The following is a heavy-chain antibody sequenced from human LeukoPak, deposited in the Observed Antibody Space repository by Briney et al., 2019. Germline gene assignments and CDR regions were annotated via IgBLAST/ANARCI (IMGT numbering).Heavy chain of an antibody. V-gene: IGHV3-21*01. D-gene: IGHD1-14*01. CDR1: GFTFSTYS. CDR3: ARHEPVITLSSYYYGMDV. Sequence: GGSLRLSCAASGFTFSTYSMNWVRQAPGKGLEWVSSISTSSAYIYYADSVKGRFTISRDNAKNSLYLQMNSLRAEDTAVYYCARHEPVITLSSYYYGMDVWGPGTTVTVSS. J-gene: IGHJ6*02. CDR2: ISTSSAYI.